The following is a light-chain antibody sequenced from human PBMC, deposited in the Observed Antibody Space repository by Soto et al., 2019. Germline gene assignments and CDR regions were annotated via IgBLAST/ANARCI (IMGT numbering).Light chain of an antibody. Sequence: EIVLTQSPGTLSLSPGERATLSCRASQSVSSSYLAWYQQKAGQAPSLLIYGASSRSTAIPGRFSGSGSGTDFTLTISRLEPEDFAVYYCQQYGSAPWTFGQGTKVEIK. J-gene: IGKJ1*01. CDR1: QSVSSSY. V-gene: IGKV3-20*01. CDR2: GAS. CDR3: QQYGSAPWT.